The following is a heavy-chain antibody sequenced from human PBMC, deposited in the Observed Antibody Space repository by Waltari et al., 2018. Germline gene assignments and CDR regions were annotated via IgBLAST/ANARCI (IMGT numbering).Heavy chain of an antibody. Sequence: QVQLQESGPGLVKPSQTLSLTCTVSGGSISSGSYYWSWIRQPAGKGLEWIGRIYTSGSTNYTPSLKSRVTISVDTSKNQFSLKLSSVTAADTAVYYCAKTHCSGGSCYHLYWGQGTLVTVSS. D-gene: IGHD2-15*01. V-gene: IGHV4-61*02. CDR2: IYTSGST. CDR1: GGSISSGSYY. CDR3: AKTHCSGGSCYHLY. J-gene: IGHJ4*02.